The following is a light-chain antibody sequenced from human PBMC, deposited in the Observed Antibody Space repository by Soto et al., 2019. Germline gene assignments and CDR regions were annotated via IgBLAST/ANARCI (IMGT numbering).Light chain of an antibody. J-gene: IGKJ4*01. CDR1: QVIGTY. CDR3: QQYFDAPLT. V-gene: IGKV1-33*01. Sequence: DIRMTQSPSPLSASVGDRVTITCQAPQVIGTYLNWYQQKPGKAPKLLIYEASNLETGVPSRFSGSGSGTEFTFTIISLQPEDVATYYCQQYFDAPLTFGGGTKVEIK. CDR2: EAS.